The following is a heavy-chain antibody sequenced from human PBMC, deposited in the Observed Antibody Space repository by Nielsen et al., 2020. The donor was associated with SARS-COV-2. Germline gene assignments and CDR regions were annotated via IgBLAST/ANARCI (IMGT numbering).Heavy chain of an antibody. D-gene: IGHD2-2*01. CDR3: ARDRSITSRHYSYFYFMDV. J-gene: IGHJ6*02. CDR2: ISRNNGKT. V-gene: IGHV1-18*04. Sequence: ASVKVSCKASGYTFTTYGIGWVRQASGQGLEWMGWISRNNGKTQYAQKFQGRVTVTRDTSASTAYMELSSLRSEDTAVYYCARDRSITSRHYSYFYFMDVWGQGTTVTVSS. CDR1: GYTFTTYG.